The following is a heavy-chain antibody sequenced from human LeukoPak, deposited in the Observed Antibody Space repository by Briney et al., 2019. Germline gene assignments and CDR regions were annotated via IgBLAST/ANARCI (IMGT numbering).Heavy chain of an antibody. J-gene: IGHJ4*02. CDR1: GFTFSSSA. CDR3: ARRSGIAVAGAFDY. CDR2: ISYIGDKM. D-gene: IGHD6-19*01. V-gene: IGHV3-23*01. Sequence: GGSLRLSCAASGFTFSSSAMSWVRQAPGKGLEWVSAISYIGDKMYYADSVKGRFTISRDNSKNTLYLQMNSLRAEDTAVYYCARRSGIAVAGAFDYWGQGTLVTVSS.